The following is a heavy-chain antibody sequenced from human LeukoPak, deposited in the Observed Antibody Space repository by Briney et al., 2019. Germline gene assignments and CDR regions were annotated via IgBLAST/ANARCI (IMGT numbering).Heavy chain of an antibody. Sequence: GGSLRLSCAASGFTFSNYWMHWVRQAPGKGLVWVSRINSDGINTSYADSVKGRFTISRDNSKNTLYLQMNSLIAEDTAVYYCAKAPLSGSTYYFDYWGQGTLVTVSS. CDR2: INSDGINT. CDR1: GFTFSNYW. D-gene: IGHD5-12*01. CDR3: AKAPLSGSTYYFDY. V-gene: IGHV3-74*01. J-gene: IGHJ4*02.